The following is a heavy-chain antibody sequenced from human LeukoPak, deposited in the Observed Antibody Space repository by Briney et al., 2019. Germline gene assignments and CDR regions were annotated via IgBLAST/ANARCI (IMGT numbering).Heavy chain of an antibody. D-gene: IGHD2-2*01. Sequence: GGSLRLSCAASGFTFSDYYMSWIRQAPGKGPERISYISSGGATIYHADSVKGRFTLSRDNAKNSLYLQMDSLRAEDTAVYYCARERRTSYHYYYYGMDVWGQGTTVTVSS. CDR2: ISSGGATI. J-gene: IGHJ6*02. CDR1: GFTFSDYY. V-gene: IGHV3-11*01. CDR3: ARERRTSYHYYYYGMDV.